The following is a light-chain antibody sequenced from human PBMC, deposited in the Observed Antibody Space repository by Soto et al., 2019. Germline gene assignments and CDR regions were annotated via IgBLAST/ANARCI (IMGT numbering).Light chain of an antibody. CDR3: SSYTSSSTLVV. CDR1: SSDVGGYNY. Sequence: QSVLTQPASVSGSPGQSITISCTGTSSDVGGYNYVSWYQQHPGKAPKLMIYDVSNRPSRVSNRFSGSKSGNTASLTISGLQGEDEADYYCSSYTSSSTLVVFGGGTQLTVL. V-gene: IGLV2-14*01. CDR2: DVS. J-gene: IGLJ2*01.